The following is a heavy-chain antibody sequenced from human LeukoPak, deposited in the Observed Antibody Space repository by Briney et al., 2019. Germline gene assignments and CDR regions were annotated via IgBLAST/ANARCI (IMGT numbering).Heavy chain of an antibody. CDR2: IYSGGST. CDR3: ARATLDN. Sequence: GGSLRLSCAASGFTVSSDYISWVRQAPGKGLEWVSVIYSGGSTNYADSVRARFTISRDNSKNTVYLQMDSLRVEDTAVYYCARATLDNWGQGTLVTVSS. J-gene: IGHJ4*02. CDR1: GFTVSSDY. V-gene: IGHV3-53*01.